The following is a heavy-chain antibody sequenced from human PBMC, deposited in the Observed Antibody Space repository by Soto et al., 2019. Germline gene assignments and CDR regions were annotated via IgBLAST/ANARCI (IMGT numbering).Heavy chain of an antibody. J-gene: IGHJ4*02. CDR2: IIPVFGTG. V-gene: IGHV1-69*06. D-gene: IGHD5-18*01. CDR1: GGTFSSYA. Sequence: QVQLVQSGAEVKKPGSSVKVSCKASGGTFSSYAISWVRQAPGQGLEWMGGIIPVFGTGIYAQKFQGRVTITADKSTNTAYMELSSLRSEDTAVYCCARVGGTGGYTYGLDDWGQGTLVTVSS. CDR3: ARVGGTGGYTYGLDD.